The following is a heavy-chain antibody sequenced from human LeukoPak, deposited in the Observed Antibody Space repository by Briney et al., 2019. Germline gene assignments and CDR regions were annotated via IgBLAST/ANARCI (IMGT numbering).Heavy chain of an antibody. V-gene: IGHV3-48*04. CDR3: ARDCSGGSCYSRYFQH. J-gene: IGHJ1*01. CDR1: GFTFSSYS. D-gene: IGHD2-15*01. Sequence: GGSLRLSCAASGFTFSSYSMNWVRQAPGKGLEWVSYISSSSSTIYYADSVKGRFTISRDNAKNSLYLQMNSLRAEDTAVYYCARDCSGGSCYSRYFQHWGQGTLVTVSS. CDR2: ISSSSSTI.